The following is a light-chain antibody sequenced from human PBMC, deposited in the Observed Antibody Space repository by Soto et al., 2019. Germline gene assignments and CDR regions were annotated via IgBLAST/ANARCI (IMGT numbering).Light chain of an antibody. CDR1: QGISNA. J-gene: IGKJ1*01. CDR2: AAS. Sequence: DVQMTHSPSALSASVGDRVTITCRASQGISNALAWYQQRPGKVPKLLMYAASTLQSGVPSRFSGSGSGTDFTLTISSLQPEDVATYYCQKYDSAPTFGQGTKVDIK. V-gene: IGKV1-27*01. CDR3: QKYDSAPT.